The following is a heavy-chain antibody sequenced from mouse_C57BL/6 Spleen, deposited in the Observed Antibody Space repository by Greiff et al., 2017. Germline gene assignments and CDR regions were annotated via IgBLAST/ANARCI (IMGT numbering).Heavy chain of an antibody. CDR3: RSTTLPVDY. V-gene: IGHV1-5*01. Sequence: EVQLQESGTVLARPGASVKMSCKTSGYTFTSYWMHWVKQRPGQGLAWIGAIYPGNSDTSYNQKFKGKAKLTAVTSASTAYMELSSLTNEDSAVYYCRSTTLPVDYWGQGTTLTFSS. CDR1: GYTFTSYW. D-gene: IGHD1-1*01. J-gene: IGHJ2*01. CDR2: IYPGNSDT.